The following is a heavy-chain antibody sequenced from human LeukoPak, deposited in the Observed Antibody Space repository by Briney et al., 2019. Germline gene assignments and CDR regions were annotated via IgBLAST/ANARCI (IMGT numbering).Heavy chain of an antibody. CDR3: ARGGDLGYCSGGSCNTFDY. Sequence: PGGSLRLSCAASGFTFSSYEMNWVRQAPGKRLEWVSYISSSGSTIYYADSVKGRFTISRDNAKNSLYLQMNSLRAEDTAVYYCARGGDLGYCSGGSCNTFDYWGQGTLVTVSS. V-gene: IGHV3-48*03. CDR1: GFTFSSYE. D-gene: IGHD2-15*01. J-gene: IGHJ4*02. CDR2: ISSSGSTI.